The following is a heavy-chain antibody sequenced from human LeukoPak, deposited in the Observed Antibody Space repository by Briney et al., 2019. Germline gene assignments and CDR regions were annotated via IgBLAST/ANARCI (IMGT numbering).Heavy chain of an antibody. CDR1: GFTFSSYA. CDR2: ISGSGRST. Sequence: GGSLRLSCAASGFTFSSYAMSWVRQAPGKGLAWVSAISGSGRSTYYADSVKGRFTISRDNSKNTLYLQMNSLRAEDTAVYYCAKDHSGSYKRDWFDPWGQGTLVTVSS. V-gene: IGHV3-23*01. J-gene: IGHJ5*02. D-gene: IGHD1-26*01. CDR3: AKDHSGSYKRDWFDP.